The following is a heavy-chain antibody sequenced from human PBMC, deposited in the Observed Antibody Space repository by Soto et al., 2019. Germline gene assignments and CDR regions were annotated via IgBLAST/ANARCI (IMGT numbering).Heavy chain of an antibody. CDR1: GCSISITTNH. D-gene: IGHD3-22*01. J-gene: IGHJ4*02. Sequence: SETLSLTCPVSGCSISITTNHWGWIRQPPGKGLEWIGTIYYTGNTYYNPSLKSRVTISVDTSKNQFSLKLRSVTAADTAVYYCTSNPSRYYYEISERPPDYWGQGTLVTVSS. V-gene: IGHV4-39*01. CDR2: IYYTGNT. CDR3: TSNPSRYYYEISERPPDY.